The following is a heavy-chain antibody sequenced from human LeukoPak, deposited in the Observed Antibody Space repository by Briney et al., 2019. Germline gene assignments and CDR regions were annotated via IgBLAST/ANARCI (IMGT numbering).Heavy chain of an antibody. D-gene: IGHD4-17*01. V-gene: IGHV4-39*01. CDR1: GGSISSSSYY. Sequence: PSETLSLTCTVSGGSISSSSYYWGWIRQPPGKGLEWIGSIYYSGSTYYNPSLKSRVTISVDTSKNQFSLKLSSVTAADTAVYYCARLQLTTVTTALFDCWGQGTLVTVSS. J-gene: IGHJ4*02. CDR3: ARLQLTTVTTALFDC. CDR2: IYYSGST.